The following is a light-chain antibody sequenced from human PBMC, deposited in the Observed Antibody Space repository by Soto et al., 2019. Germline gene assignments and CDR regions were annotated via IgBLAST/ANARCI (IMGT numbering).Light chain of an antibody. CDR2: EVS. J-gene: IGLJ1*01. CDR3: SSYGGSNTFGV. CDR1: SSDVGGYNY. Sequence: QSVLTQPPSASGSPGQSVTISCTGTSSDVGGYNYVSWYQQHPGKAPKLMIYEVSKRPSGVPDRFSGSKSGNTASLTVSGLQADDEADYYSSSYGGSNTFGVFGTGTKLTVL. V-gene: IGLV2-8*01.